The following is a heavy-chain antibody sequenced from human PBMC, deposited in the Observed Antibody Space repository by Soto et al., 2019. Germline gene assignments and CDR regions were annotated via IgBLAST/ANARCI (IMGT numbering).Heavy chain of an antibody. CDR1: GFTFSSHS. Sequence: VQLVESGGGVVQPGRSLRLSCEASGFTFSSHSMHWVRQAPGKGLEWVAVIAFDGSYKYYADSVKGRFTISRDNSKNTLYLQMNSLRPEDTAVYYCARGASIVVPGTSFDYWGQGTLVTVSS. J-gene: IGHJ4*02. D-gene: IGHD6-19*01. V-gene: IGHV3-30*04. CDR2: IAFDGSYK. CDR3: ARGASIVVPGTSFDY.